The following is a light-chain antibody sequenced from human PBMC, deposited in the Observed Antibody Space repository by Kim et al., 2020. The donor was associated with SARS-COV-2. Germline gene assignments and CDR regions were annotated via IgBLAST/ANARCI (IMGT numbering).Light chain of an antibody. V-gene: IGLV2-14*03. Sequence: GQSSTIPCTGTGSDVGAYNHVSCDQRHPGEAPKVMIYDVTNRPSGVSNRFSGSKSGNTASLTISGLRAEDEADYYCSSYTTSSTLVFGTGTKVTVL. CDR1: GSDVGAYNH. CDR3: SSYTTSSTLV. CDR2: DVT. J-gene: IGLJ1*01.